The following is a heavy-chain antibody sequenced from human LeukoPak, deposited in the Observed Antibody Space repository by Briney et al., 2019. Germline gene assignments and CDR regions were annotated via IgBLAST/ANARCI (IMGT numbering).Heavy chain of an antibody. Sequence: GASVNVSCKASGGTFSSYAISWVRQAPGQGLEWMGGIIPIFGTANYAQKFQGRVTITTDESTSTAYMELSSLRSEDTAVYYCARDRGYCGSTSCYLPPASPVGRWPDAFDIWGQGTMVTVSS. CDR3: ARDRGYCGSTSCYLPPASPVGRWPDAFDI. V-gene: IGHV1-69*05. CDR2: IIPIFGTA. J-gene: IGHJ3*02. CDR1: GGTFSSYA. D-gene: IGHD2-2*01.